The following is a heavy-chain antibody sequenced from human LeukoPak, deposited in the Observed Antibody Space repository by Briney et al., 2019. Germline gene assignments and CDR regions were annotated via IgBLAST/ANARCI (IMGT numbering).Heavy chain of an antibody. CDR3: MGGGDWNSYYYYMDV. J-gene: IGHJ6*03. CDR2: IYHSGSA. CDR1: GYSISSGYY. Sequence: SETLSPTCTVSGYSISSGYYWGWIRQPPGKGLEWIGSIYHSGSAYYNPSLKSRVTISVDTSKNQFSLKLSSVTAADTAVYYCMGGGDWNSYYYYMDVWGKGTTVTVSS. V-gene: IGHV4-38-2*02. D-gene: IGHD1-1*01.